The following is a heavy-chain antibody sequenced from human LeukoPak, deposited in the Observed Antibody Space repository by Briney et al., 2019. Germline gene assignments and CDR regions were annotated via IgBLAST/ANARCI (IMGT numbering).Heavy chain of an antibody. Sequence: GASLRLSCAASGFTFSSYAMSWVRQAPGKGLEWVAVISYDGSNKYYADSVKGRFTISRDNSKNTLYLQMNSLRAEDTAVYYCAKGGGKQWLKYYFDYWGQGTLVTVSS. V-gene: IGHV3-30*18. D-gene: IGHD6-19*01. CDR1: GFTFSSYA. CDR2: ISYDGSNK. J-gene: IGHJ4*02. CDR3: AKGGGKQWLKYYFDY.